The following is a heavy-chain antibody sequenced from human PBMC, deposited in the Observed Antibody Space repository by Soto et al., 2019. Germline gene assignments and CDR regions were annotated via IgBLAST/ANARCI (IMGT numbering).Heavy chain of an antibody. CDR1: GFTFSSYA. Sequence: GGSLRLSCAASGFTFSSYAMHWVRQAPGKGLEWVAVISYDGSNKYYADSVKGRFTISRDNSKNTLYLQMNSLRAEDTAVYYCARAGDKSRRDGTRLNYFDYWGQGTLVTVSS. D-gene: IGHD2-21*01. V-gene: IGHV3-30-3*01. CDR2: ISYDGSNK. J-gene: IGHJ4*02. CDR3: ARAGDKSRRDGTRLNYFDY.